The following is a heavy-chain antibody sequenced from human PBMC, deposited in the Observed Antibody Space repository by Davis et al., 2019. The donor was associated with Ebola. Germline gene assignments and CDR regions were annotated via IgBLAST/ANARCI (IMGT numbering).Heavy chain of an antibody. CDR2: VDPSDSYA. CDR1: GYNFATSW. CDR3: ARPEYSAYDSPFDH. D-gene: IGHD3-22*01. J-gene: IGHJ4*02. Sequence: GESLKISCQGSGYNFATSWISWVRQRPGKGLEWMGRVDPSDSYASYSPSFQGHVTISVDKSINTAYLQWSSLKASDTAIYYCARPEYSAYDSPFDHWGQGTLVTVSS. V-gene: IGHV5-10-1*01.